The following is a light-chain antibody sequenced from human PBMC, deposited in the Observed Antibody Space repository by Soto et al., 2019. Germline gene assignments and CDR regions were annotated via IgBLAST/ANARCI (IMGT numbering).Light chain of an antibody. Sequence: VLKQSPVTLSLSPGERATLSFRASQSFRGLLAWYQQKPGQAPRLLIYDAYNRATGIPPRLSGSGYGTDFTITISRMETEDFEVYYCQQYGSSPLTFGGGTKVDIK. CDR1: QSFRGL. CDR3: QQYGSSPLT. V-gene: IGKV3-20*01. J-gene: IGKJ4*01. CDR2: DAY.